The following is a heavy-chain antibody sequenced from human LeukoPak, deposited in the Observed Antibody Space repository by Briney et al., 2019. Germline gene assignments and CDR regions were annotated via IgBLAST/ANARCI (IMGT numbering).Heavy chain of an antibody. D-gene: IGHD3-16*01. CDR3: ARVFGAFDI. CDR2: IYTSGST. V-gene: IGHV4-61*02. J-gene: IGHJ3*02. Sequence: SQTLSLTCTVSGGSISSGSYYWSWTRQPAGKGLEWIGRIYTSGSTNYNPSLKSRVTISVDTSKNQLSLKLSSVTAADTAVYYCARVFGAFDIWGQGTMVTVSS. CDR1: GGSISSGSYY.